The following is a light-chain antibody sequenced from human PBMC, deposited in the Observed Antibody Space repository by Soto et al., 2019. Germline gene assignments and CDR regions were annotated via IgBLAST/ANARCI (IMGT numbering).Light chain of an antibody. V-gene: IGLV1-40*01. CDR1: SSNIGAGYD. CDR3: QSYDSILSAVV. CDR2: GNS. J-gene: IGLJ2*01. Sequence: QSVLTQPPSVSGAPGQRVTISCTGSSSNIGAGYDVHWYQQLPGTVPKVLIYGNSNRPSGVPDRFSGSKSGTSASLAITGLQAEDEADYYCQSYDSILSAVVFGGGTKLTVL.